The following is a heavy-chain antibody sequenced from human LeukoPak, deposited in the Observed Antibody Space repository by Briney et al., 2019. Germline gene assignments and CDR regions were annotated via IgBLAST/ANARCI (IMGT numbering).Heavy chain of an antibody. J-gene: IGHJ5*01. V-gene: IGHV4-38-2*02. D-gene: IGHD3-22*01. Sequence: SETLSLTCTVSGYSISSGYYWGWIRQPPGKGLEWIGEINHSGSTNYKPSLKSRVTISLDTSKSQFSLRLSSVTAADTAVYYCARGRGRAALITTSRRSFWFDSWGQGTLVTVSS. CDR1: GYSISSGYY. CDR3: ARGRGRAALITTSRRSFWFDS. CDR2: INHSGST.